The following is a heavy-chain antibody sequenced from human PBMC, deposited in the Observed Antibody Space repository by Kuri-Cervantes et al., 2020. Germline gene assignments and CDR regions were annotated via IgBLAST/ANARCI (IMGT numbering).Heavy chain of an antibody. D-gene: IGHD3-16*01. CDR2: IGPSGDFT. V-gene: IGHV1-46*01. CDR1: VYTFTGHY. CDR3: ARDGGYYGPDV. J-gene: IGHJ6*02. Sequence: ASVKVSCKASVYTFTGHYMHCVRQAPGQGLEWMGMIGPSGDFTSYAQKFQGRLTMTRDTSTSTDYMELSSLRYDDTAVYYCARDGGYYGPDVWGQGTTVTVSS.